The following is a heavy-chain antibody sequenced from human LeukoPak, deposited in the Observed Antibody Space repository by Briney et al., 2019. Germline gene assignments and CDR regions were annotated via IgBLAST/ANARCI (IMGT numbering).Heavy chain of an antibody. V-gene: IGHV3-23*01. Sequence: GGSLRLSCAASGFTFSSYAMSWVRQAPGKGLEWVSAISGSGGSTYYADSAKGRFTISRDNSKNTLYLQMNSLRAEDTAVYYCTKDLDSSSWYYYYYGMDVWGQGTTVTVSS. J-gene: IGHJ6*02. CDR3: TKDLDSSSWYYYYYGMDV. D-gene: IGHD6-13*01. CDR1: GFTFSSYA. CDR2: ISGSGGST.